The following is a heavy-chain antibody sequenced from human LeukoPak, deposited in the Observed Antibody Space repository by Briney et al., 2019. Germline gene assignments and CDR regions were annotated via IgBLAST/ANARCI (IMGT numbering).Heavy chain of an antibody. J-gene: IGHJ6*02. CDR1: GFTFSSHW. V-gene: IGHV3-74*01. CDR2: IRSDGRDT. Sequence: PGGSLRLSCAASGFTFSSHWMYWVRQAPGKGLLWVSRIRSDGRDTNYADSVKGRFTISRDNAKNTLYLQMNSLRAEDTAVYYCATDMGEGGSGSYGFCFDVWGQGTTVTVSS. CDR3: ATDMGEGGSGSYGFCFDV. D-gene: IGHD2-15*01.